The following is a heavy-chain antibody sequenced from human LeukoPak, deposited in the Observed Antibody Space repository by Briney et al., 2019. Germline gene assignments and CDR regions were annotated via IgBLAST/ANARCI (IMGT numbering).Heavy chain of an antibody. Sequence: SETLSLTCSVSGGSISSYYWGWIRQPPGRGLDYIGFIHFSGSTNYNPSLEGRVTISADTSTNQFSLKLTSVTAADTAVYYCASGSSTVKFYYGIDVWGRGTTVTVSS. CDR3: ASGSSTVKFYYGIDV. J-gene: IGHJ6*02. V-gene: IGHV4-59*01. CDR2: IHFSGST. D-gene: IGHD4-17*01. CDR1: GGSISSYY.